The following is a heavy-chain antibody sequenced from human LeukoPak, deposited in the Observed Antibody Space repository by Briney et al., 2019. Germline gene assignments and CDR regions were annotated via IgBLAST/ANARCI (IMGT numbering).Heavy chain of an antibody. D-gene: IGHD4-17*01. Sequence: GGSPRLSCAASGFTFSSYAMSWVRRAPGKGLEWVSAISGSGGSTYYADSVKRRFTISRDNSKNTLYLQMNSLRAEDTAVYYCAKGYYGDYVYYYYMDVWGKGTTVTVSS. CDR3: AKGYYGDYVYYYYMDV. V-gene: IGHV3-23*01. CDR1: GFTFSSYA. CDR2: ISGSGGST. J-gene: IGHJ6*03.